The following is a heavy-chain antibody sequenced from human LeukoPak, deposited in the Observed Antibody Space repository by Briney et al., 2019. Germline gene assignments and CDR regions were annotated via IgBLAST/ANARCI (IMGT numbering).Heavy chain of an antibody. CDR2: ISGTEGST. CDR1: GFTFRNYA. V-gene: IGHV3-23*01. Sequence: TGGSLRLSCTASGFTFRNYAMSWVRQAPGKGLEWVSAISGTEGSTNYADSVKGRFTISRDNSKSTLYLQMNSLRAEDTAVYYCAHAQGTDYWGQGTLVTVSS. CDR3: AHAQGTDY. J-gene: IGHJ4*02.